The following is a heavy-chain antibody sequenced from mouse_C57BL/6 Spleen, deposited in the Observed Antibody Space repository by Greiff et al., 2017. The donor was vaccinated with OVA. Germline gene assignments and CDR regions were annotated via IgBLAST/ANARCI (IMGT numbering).Heavy chain of an antibody. J-gene: IGHJ1*03. CDR1: GYTFTDYN. Sequence: EVKLVESGPELVKPGASVKMSCKASGYTFTDYNMHWVKQSHGKSLEWIGYINPNNGGTSYNQKFKGKATLTVNKSSSTAYMELRSLTSEDSAVYYCARGLPYYYRDWYFDVWGTGTTVTVSS. V-gene: IGHV1-22*01. CDR3: ARGLPYYYRDWYFDV. D-gene: IGHD1-1*01. CDR2: INPNNGGT.